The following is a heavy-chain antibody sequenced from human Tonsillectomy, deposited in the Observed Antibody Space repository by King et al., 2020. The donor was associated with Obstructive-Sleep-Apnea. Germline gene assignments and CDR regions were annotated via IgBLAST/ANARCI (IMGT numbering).Heavy chain of an antibody. CDR1: GYTFTSYD. Sequence: VQLVESGAEVKKPGASVKVSCKASGYTFTSYDVNWVRQATGQGLEWMGWMNPNSGNKGYEQKFQGRVTMTRKTSISTAYMELSSLRSEDTAVYYCARVGRYGDYFDYWGQGTLVTVSS. J-gene: IGHJ4*02. CDR2: MNPNSGNK. D-gene: IGHD4-17*01. V-gene: IGHV1-8*01. CDR3: ARVGRYGDYFDY.